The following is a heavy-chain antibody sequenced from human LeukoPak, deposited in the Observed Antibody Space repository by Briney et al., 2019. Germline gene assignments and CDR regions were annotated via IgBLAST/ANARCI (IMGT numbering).Heavy chain of an antibody. CDR2: IKQDGSDK. D-gene: IGHD3-22*01. CDR1: GFSFSGYW. J-gene: IGHJ4*02. CDR3: ARESDYYDSRAFDY. Sequence: GGSLRLSCAASGFSFSGYWMNWVRQAPGKGLEWVANIKQDGSDKYYVDSVKGRFTISRDNAKNSVYLQMNSLRAEDTAVYYCARESDYYDSRAFDYWGQGTLVTVSS. V-gene: IGHV3-7*01.